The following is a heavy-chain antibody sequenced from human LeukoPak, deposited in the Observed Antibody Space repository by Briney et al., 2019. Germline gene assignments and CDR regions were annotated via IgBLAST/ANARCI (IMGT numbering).Heavy chain of an antibody. D-gene: IGHD6-19*01. CDR2: INIDERIT. V-gene: IGHV3-74*01. Sequence: GSLRLSCAASGFSFNTQRMHWVRQAPGKGLVWVSYINIDERITGYADSVKGRFTISRDNAKNSLYLQMNSLRAEDTAVYYCAREGSGWYGLDYWGQGTLVTVSS. CDR1: GFSFNTQR. J-gene: IGHJ4*02. CDR3: AREGSGWYGLDY.